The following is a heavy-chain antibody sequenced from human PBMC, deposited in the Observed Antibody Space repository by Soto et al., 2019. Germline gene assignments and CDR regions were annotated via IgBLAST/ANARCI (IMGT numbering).Heavy chain of an antibody. J-gene: IGHJ2*01. CDR2: IDIAGAT. CDR1: GFTFSNYD. V-gene: IGHV3-13*01. CDR3: ARAARWLQSRYFDL. D-gene: IGHD5-12*01. Sequence: LSLSCAASGFTFSNYDMHWVRQTTGKGLEWVSAIDIAGATYYPDSVKGRFTISREKAKNSLYLQMNSLRADDTAVYYCARAARWLQSRYFDLWGRGTLVTVSS.